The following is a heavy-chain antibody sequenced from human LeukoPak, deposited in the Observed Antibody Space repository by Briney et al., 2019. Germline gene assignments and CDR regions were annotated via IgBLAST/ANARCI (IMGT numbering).Heavy chain of an antibody. D-gene: IGHD1-26*01. J-gene: IGHJ6*02. CDR3: AKGMWDGYYFYYIMDV. V-gene: IGHV3-53*01. CDR2: IYSGGST. Sequence: PGGSLRLSCAASGFTFSSNYMSWVRQAPGKGLEWVSVIYSGGSTYYADSVKGRFTISRDNSKNKLYLQMNSLRADDTAVYYCAKGMWDGYYFYYIMDVWGQGTTVTVSS. CDR1: GFTFSSNY.